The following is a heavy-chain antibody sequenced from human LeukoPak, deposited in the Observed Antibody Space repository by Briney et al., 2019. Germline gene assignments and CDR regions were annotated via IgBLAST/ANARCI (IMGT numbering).Heavy chain of an antibody. D-gene: IGHD6-19*01. J-gene: IGHJ4*02. CDR2: ISGSGGST. Sequence: GGSLRLSCAASGFTFSSYAMSWVRQAPGKGLEWVSAISGSGGSTYYADSVKGRFTISRDNSKNTLYLQMNSLRAEDTAVYYCAKDLEVAGTGGNYFDYWGQGTLVTVSS. CDR3: AKDLEVAGTGGNYFDY. V-gene: IGHV3-23*01. CDR1: GFTFSSYA.